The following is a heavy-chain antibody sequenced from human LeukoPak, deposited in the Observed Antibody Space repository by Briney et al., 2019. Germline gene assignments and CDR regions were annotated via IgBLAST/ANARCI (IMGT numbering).Heavy chain of an antibody. V-gene: IGHV4-34*01. CDR3: ARRKQSHYYYYMDV. Sequence: SETLSLTCAVYGGSFSGYYWSWIHQPPGKGLEWIGEINHSGSTNYNPSLKSRVTISVDTSKNQFSLKLSSVTAADTAVYYCARRKQSHYYYYMDVWGKGTTVTVSS. CDR1: GGSFSGYY. J-gene: IGHJ6*03. CDR2: INHSGST.